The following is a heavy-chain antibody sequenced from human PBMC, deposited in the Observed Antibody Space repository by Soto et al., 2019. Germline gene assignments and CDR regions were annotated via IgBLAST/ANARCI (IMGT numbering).Heavy chain of an antibody. V-gene: IGHV3-33*01. CDR1: GFTFSSYG. J-gene: IGHJ4*02. CDR2: IWYDGSNK. Sequence: VQLVESGGGVVQPGRSLRLSCAASGFTFSSYGMHWVRQAPGKGLEWVAVIWYDGSNKYYADSVKGRFTISRDNSKNTLYLQMNSLRAEDTAVYYCARDYAMIVVASPDYWGQGTLVTVSS. CDR3: ARDYAMIVVASPDY. D-gene: IGHD3-22*01.